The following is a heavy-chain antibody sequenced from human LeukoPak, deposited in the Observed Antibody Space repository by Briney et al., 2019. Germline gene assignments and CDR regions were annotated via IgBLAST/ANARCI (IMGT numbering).Heavy chain of an antibody. CDR3: ARMFPAAYPDYYYYMDV. CDR2: IYDSGST. D-gene: IGHD2-2*01. Sequence: SETLSLTCAVYGGSFRNNHWSWIRQSPGKGLEWIGEIYDSGSTNYNPSLKSRVTISIDKSKNHFSLKLSSATAADTAVYYCARMFPAAYPDYYYYMDVWGKGTTVTVSS. J-gene: IGHJ6*03. V-gene: IGHV4-34*01. CDR1: GGSFRNNH.